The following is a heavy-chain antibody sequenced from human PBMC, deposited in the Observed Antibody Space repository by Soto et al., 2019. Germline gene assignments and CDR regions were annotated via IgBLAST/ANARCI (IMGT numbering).Heavy chain of an antibody. CDR2: VYYSGTT. D-gene: IGHD3-9*01. J-gene: IGHJ3*02. CDR3: ARHTDDILTGNEALDI. V-gene: IGHV4-59*08. CDR1: GGSINNYY. Sequence: SATLSLTCTVSGGSINNYYWSWIRQSPGKGLEWIGYVYYSGTTNYNPTLKSRITILVDTSENQFSLKLTSVTAADTAVYYCARHTDDILTGNEALDIWGQGTVVTVSS.